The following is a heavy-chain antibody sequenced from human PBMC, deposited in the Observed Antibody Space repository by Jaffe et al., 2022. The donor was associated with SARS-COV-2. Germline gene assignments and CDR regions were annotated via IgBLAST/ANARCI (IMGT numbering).Heavy chain of an antibody. J-gene: IGHJ6*02. Sequence: QVTLRESGPALVKPTQTLTLTCTFSGFSLSTSGMCVSWIRQPPGKALEWLALIDWDDDKYYSTSLKTRLTISKDTSKNQVVLTMTNMDPVDTATYYCARIPILRQNTAYYYYGMDVWGQGTTVTVSS. CDR2: IDWDDDK. V-gene: IGHV2-70*01. D-gene: IGHD1-26*01. CDR1: GFSLSTSGMC. CDR3: ARIPILRQNTAYYYYGMDV.